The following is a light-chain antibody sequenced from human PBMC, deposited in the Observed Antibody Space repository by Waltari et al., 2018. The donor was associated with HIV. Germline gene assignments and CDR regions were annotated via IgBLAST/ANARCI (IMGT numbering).Light chain of an antibody. CDR2: DVS. J-gene: IGLJ1*01. CDR3: SSYTSSSIRV. Sequence: QSALTQPASVSGSPGPSIPLSCTGTSRYPGLYSFVSWYQQHPGKAPRLMIYDVSNRPSGVSNRFSGSKSGDTASLTISGLQAEDEADYYCSSYTSSSIRVFGTGTKVTVL. V-gene: IGLV2-14*03. CDR1: SRYPGLYSF.